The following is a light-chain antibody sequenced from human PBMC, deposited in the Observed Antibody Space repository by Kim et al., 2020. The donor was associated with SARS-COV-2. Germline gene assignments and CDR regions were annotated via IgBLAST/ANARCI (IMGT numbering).Light chain of an antibody. J-gene: IGLJ2*01. CDR2: YVS. CDR3: NSHTTSSTWI. CDR1: SSDVGTYNY. V-gene: IGLV2-14*03. Sequence: GQSITISCTGSSSDVGTYNYVSWYQQHPGKAPKLIIFYVSDRPSGVSNRFSGSKSANTASLTISGLQPEDEADYYCNSHTTSSTWIFGGGTKVTVL.